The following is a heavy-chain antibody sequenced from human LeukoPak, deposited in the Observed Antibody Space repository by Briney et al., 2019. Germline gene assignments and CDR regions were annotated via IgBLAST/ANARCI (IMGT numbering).Heavy chain of an antibody. CDR1: GYTFTGYY. J-gene: IGHJ3*02. Sequence: GASVKVSCKASGYTFTGYYMHWVRQAPGQGLEWMGRINPNSGGTNYAQKFQGWVTMTRDTSASTAYMELSSLRSEDTAVYYCARARGSHYDILTGYYPDAFDIWGQGTMVTVSS. D-gene: IGHD3-9*01. CDR3: ARARGSHYDILTGYYPDAFDI. CDR2: INPNSGGT. V-gene: IGHV1-2*04.